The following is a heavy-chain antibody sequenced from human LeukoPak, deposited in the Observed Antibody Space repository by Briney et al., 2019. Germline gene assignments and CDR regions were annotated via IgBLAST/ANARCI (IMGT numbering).Heavy chain of an antibody. V-gene: IGHV1-69*13. CDR1: GGTFSSYA. Sequence: GASVKVSCKASGGTFSSYAISWVRQAPGQGLEWMGGIIPIFGTANYAQKFQGRVTITADESTSTAYMELSSLRSDDTAVYYCARVVDSWELLAPCDYWGQGTLVTVSS. CDR2: IIPIFGTA. J-gene: IGHJ4*02. D-gene: IGHD1-26*01. CDR3: ARVVDSWELLAPCDY.